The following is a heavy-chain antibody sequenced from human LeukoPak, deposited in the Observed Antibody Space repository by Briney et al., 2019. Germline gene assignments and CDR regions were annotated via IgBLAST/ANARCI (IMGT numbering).Heavy chain of an antibody. CDR2: ISAYNGNT. CDR1: GYTFTSYG. CDR3: AREAYCSSTSCYSKEVDY. V-gene: IGHV1-18*04. D-gene: IGHD2-2*01. Sequence: GASVKVSCKASGYTFTSYGISWVRQAPGQGLEWMGWISAYNGNTNYAQKLQGRVTMTTDTSTSTAYMELRSLGSDDTAVYYCAREAYCSSTSCYSKEVDYWGQGTLVTVSS. J-gene: IGHJ4*02.